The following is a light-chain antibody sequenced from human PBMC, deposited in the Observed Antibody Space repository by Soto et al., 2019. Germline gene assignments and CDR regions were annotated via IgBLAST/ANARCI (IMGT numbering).Light chain of an antibody. J-gene: IGLJ1*01. Sequence: QSALTQPASVSGSPRQSITISCTGTSSDVGGYNLVSWYQQHPGRAPKLIIYEGTKRPSGVSDRFSVSKSGNTASLTISGLQADDEADYHCCSYAGRSILVFGTGTKVTVL. CDR2: EGT. V-gene: IGLV2-23*01. CDR1: SSDVGGYNL. CDR3: CSYAGRSILV.